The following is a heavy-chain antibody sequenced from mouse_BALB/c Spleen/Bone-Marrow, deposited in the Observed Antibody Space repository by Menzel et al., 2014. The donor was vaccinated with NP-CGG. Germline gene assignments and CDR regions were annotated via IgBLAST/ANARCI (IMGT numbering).Heavy chain of an antibody. CDR3: TRYGNYYFDY. CDR1: GYTFTSYY. CDR2: INPSNGGT. D-gene: IGHD2-1*01. V-gene: IGHV1S81*02. J-gene: IGHJ2*01. Sequence: VQLQQSGAELVKPGASVKLSCKASGYTFTSYYMYWVKQRPGQGLEWIGEINPSNGGTNFNEKFKSKATLTVDKSSSTAYMHLSSLTFEDSAVYYCTRYGNYYFDYWGQGTTLTVSS.